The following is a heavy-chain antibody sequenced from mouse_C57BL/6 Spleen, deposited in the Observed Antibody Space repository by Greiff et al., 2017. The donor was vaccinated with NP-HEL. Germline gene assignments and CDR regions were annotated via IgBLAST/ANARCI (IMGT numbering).Heavy chain of an antibody. J-gene: IGHJ1*03. V-gene: IGHV1-26*01. Sequence: EVQLQQSGPELVKPGASVKISCKASGYTFTDYYMNWVKQSHGKSLEWIGDINPNNGGTSYNQKFKGKATLTVDKSSSTAYMELRSLTSEDSAVYYCARKSYYGSSDGGYFDVWGTGTTVTVSS. CDR1: GYTFTDYY. CDR2: INPNNGGT. D-gene: IGHD1-1*01. CDR3: ARKSYYGSSDGGYFDV.